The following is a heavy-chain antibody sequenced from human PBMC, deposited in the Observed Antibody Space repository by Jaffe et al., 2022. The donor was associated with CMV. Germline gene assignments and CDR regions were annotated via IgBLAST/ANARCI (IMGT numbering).Heavy chain of an antibody. CDR3: ARVVTDYGDSSPEYFQH. Sequence: QVQLVESGGGLVKPGGSLRLSCAASGFTFSDYYMSWIRQAPGKGLEWVSYISSSSSYTNYADSVKGRFTISRDNAKNSLYLQMNSLRAEDTAVYYCARVVTDYGDSSPEYFQHWGQGTLVTVSS. CDR1: GFTFSDYY. D-gene: IGHD4-17*01. J-gene: IGHJ1*01. V-gene: IGHV3-11*06. CDR2: ISSSSSYT.